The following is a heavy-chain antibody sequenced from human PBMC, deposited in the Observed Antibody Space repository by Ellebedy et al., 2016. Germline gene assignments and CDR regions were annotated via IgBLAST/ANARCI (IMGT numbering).Heavy chain of an antibody. CDR3: ARERRGYSYGRDAFDI. CDR1: GGSISSGGYY. CDR2: IYYSGST. D-gene: IGHD5-18*01. Sequence: SETLSLXXTVSGGSISSGGYYWSWIRQHPGKGLEWIGYIYYSGSTYYNPSLKSRVTISVDTSKNQFSLKLSSVTAADTAVYYCARERRGYSYGRDAFDIWGQGTMVTVSS. J-gene: IGHJ3*02. V-gene: IGHV4-31*03.